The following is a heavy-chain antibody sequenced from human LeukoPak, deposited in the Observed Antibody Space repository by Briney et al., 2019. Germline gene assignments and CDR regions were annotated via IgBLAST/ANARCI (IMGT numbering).Heavy chain of an antibody. CDR1: GFSFDSHA. D-gene: IGHD3-10*01. CDR3: ARDVGDGEYFFDF. CDR2: ITSGSTTL. Sequence: GGSLRLSCTASGFSFDSHAMGWVRQAPGRGLEWISSITSGSTTLYYGDSVRGRSTVSRDNAKNSLYLEMNSLRVEDTAVYYCARDVGDGEYFFDFWGQGTLVSVST. V-gene: IGHV3-48*04. J-gene: IGHJ4*02.